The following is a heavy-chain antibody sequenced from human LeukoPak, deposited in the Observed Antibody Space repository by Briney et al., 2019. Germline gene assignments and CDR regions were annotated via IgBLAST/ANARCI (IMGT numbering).Heavy chain of an antibody. CDR3: ARGGSSGWVYGNWFDP. CDR2: IYYSGST. Sequence: PSETLSLTCTVSGGSISTYYWSWFRQPPGKGLEWIGYIYYSGSTNYNPSLKSRVTISVDTSKNQFSLKLSSVTAADTAVYYCARGGSSGWVYGNWFDPWGQGTLVTVSS. V-gene: IGHV4-59*01. J-gene: IGHJ5*02. D-gene: IGHD6-19*01. CDR1: GGSISTYY.